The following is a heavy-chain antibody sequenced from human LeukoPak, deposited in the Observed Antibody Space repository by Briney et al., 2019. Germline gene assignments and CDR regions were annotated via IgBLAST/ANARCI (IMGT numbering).Heavy chain of an antibody. CDR2: INPNSGGT. Sequence: ASVKVSCKASGYTLTGYYMHWVRQAPGQGLEWMGWINPNSGGTNYAQKFQGRVTMTRDTSISTAYMELSRLRSDDTAVYYCARAGYSSSSHYYYMDVWGKGTTVTVSS. V-gene: IGHV1-2*02. D-gene: IGHD6-13*01. CDR1: GYTLTGYY. CDR3: ARAGYSSSSHYYYMDV. J-gene: IGHJ6*03.